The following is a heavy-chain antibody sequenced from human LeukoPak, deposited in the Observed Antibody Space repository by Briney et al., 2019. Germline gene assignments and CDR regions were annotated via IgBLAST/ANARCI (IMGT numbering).Heavy chain of an antibody. D-gene: IGHD3-10*01. J-gene: IGHJ5*02. CDR3: ARVRAVLLWFGEKENSFDP. V-gene: IGHV4-34*01. CDR2: INHSGST. Sequence: PSETLSLTCAVYGGSFSGYYWSWIRQPPGKGLEWIGEINHSGSTNYNPSLKSRVTISVDTSKNQFSLKLSSVTAADTAVYYCARVRAVLLWFGEKENSFDPWGQGTLVSVSS. CDR1: GGSFSGYY.